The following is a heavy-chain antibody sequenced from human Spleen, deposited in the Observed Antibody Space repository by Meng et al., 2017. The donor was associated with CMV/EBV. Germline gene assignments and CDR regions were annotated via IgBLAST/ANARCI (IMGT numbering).Heavy chain of an antibody. CDR3: ARGRTDFDS. CDR2: ISHSGRT. J-gene: IGHJ4*02. D-gene: IGHD1-1*01. CDR1: SGSLTDYF. V-gene: IGHV4-34*01. Sequence: LSLTCAVYSGSLTDYFWSWIRQSPEKGLERIGDISHSGRTNYNPSLKSRVTISVDTSSNQFFLKVTSVTAADTAVYYCARGRTDFDSWGQGTLVTVSS.